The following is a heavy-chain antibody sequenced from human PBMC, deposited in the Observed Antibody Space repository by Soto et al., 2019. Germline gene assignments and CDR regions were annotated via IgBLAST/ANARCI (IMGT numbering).Heavy chain of an antibody. CDR2: IYYSGST. CDR3: ARAMVVTQNWFDP. V-gene: IGHV4-59*08. Sequence: PSETLSLTCTVSGGSISSYYWSWIRQPPGKGLEWIGYIYYSGSTNYNPSLTSYNPSLKSRVTISVDTSKNQFSLKLSSVTAADTAVYYCARAMVVTQNWFDPWGQGTLVTVSS. J-gene: IGHJ5*02. CDR1: GGSISSYY. D-gene: IGHD2-21*02.